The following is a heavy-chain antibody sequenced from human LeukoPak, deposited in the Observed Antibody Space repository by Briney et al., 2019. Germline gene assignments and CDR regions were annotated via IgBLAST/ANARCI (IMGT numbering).Heavy chain of an antibody. CDR2: ISYDGSNK. CDR1: GFTFSSYG. V-gene: IGHV3-30*18. CDR3: AKDYYGSGTRGYFDY. Sequence: GRSLRLCCAASGFTFSSYGMHWVRQAPGKGLEWVAVISYDGSNKYYADSVKGRFTISRDNSKNTLYLQMNSLRAEDTAVYYCAKDYYGSGTRGYFDYWGQGTLVTVSS. J-gene: IGHJ4*02. D-gene: IGHD3-10*01.